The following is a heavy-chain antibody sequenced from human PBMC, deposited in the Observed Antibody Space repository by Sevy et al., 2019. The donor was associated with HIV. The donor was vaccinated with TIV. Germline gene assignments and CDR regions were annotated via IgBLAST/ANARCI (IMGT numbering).Heavy chain of an antibody. CDR3: ARDHEVVVPEKGGFDY. CDR1: GFTFSSYS. Sequence: GGSLRLSCAASGFTFSSYSMNWVRQAPGKGLEWVSYISSSSSTIYYADSLKGRFTISRENAKNSLYLQMNSLRAEDTAVDYCARDHEVVVPEKGGFDYWGQGTLVTASS. D-gene: IGHD2-2*01. V-gene: IGHV3-48*01. CDR2: ISSSSSTI. J-gene: IGHJ4*02.